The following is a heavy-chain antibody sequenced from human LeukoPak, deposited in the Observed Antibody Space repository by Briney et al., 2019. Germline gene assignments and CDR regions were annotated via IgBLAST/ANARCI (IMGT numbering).Heavy chain of an antibody. CDR2: INHSGST. CDR3: ARGLAPYYGDYDNWFDP. Sequence: PSETLSLTCAVYGGSFSGYYWSGIRQPPGKGLEWIGEINHSGSTNYNPSLKSRVTISVDTSKNQFSLKLSSVTAADTAVYYCARGLAPYYGDYDNWFDPWGQGTLVTVSS. J-gene: IGHJ5*02. V-gene: IGHV4-34*01. CDR1: GGSFSGYY. D-gene: IGHD4-17*01.